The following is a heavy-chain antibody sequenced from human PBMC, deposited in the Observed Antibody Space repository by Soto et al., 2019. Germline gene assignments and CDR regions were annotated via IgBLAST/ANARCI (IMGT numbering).Heavy chain of an antibody. CDR3: ARGGHIAAAEPDAFDI. V-gene: IGHV3-21*01. J-gene: IGHJ3*02. CDR1: GFTFSSYS. Sequence: GGSLRLSCAASGFTFSSYSMNWVRQAPGKGLEWVSSISSSSSYIYYADSVKGRFTISRDNAKNSLYLQMNSLRAEDTAVYYCARGGHIAAAEPDAFDIWGQGTMVTVSS. CDR2: ISSSSSYI. D-gene: IGHD6-13*01.